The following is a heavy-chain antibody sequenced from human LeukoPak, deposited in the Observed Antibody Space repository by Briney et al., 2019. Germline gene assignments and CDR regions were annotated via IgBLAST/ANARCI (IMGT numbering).Heavy chain of an antibody. V-gene: IGHV4-34*01. CDR2: INQRGTT. D-gene: IGHD3-3*02. Sequence: SETLSLTCAVYGDSFSWHYWSWIRQPPGKGMEWIGEINQRGTTTYNPSLKSRLTISMGTSRNQYFLNLDSVTAADTAIYYCARPGIRDYFYYMDVWGEGTPVTVSS. J-gene: IGHJ6*03. CDR3: ARPGIRDYFYYMDV. CDR1: GDSFSWHY.